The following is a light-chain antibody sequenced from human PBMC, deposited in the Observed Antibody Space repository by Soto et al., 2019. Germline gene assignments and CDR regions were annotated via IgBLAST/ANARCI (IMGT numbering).Light chain of an antibody. CDR1: SSDVGGYNY. V-gene: IGLV2-11*01. J-gene: IGLJ3*02. CDR3: CSYSGSYTWV. CDR2: DVS. Sequence: QYALTQPRSVSGSPGQSVTISCTGTSSDVGGYNYVSWYQQYPGKAPKFMIYDVSKRPSGVPDRFSGSKSGNTASLTISGLQAEDEADYYCCSYSGSYTWVFGGGTKLTVL.